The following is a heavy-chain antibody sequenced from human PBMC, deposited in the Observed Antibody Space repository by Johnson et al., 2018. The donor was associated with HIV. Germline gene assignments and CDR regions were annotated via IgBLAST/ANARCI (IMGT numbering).Heavy chain of an antibody. CDR3: VRPAAAGRDDAFDI. Sequence: QVQLVESGGGAVQPGRSLRLSCAASGFTFSSYGMHWVRQAPGKGLEWVAVISYDGSNTYYADSVKGRFTISRDNSKNTLYLQMNSLRAEATAVYYCVRPAAAGRDDAFDIWGQGTMVTVSS. CDR1: GFTFSSYG. CDR2: ISYDGSNT. D-gene: IGHD6-13*01. J-gene: IGHJ3*02. V-gene: IGHV3-30*03.